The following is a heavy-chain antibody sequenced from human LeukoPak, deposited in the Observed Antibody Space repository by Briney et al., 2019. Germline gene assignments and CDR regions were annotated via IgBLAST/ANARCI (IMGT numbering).Heavy chain of an antibody. CDR1: GGSISSYY. J-gene: IGHJ1*01. D-gene: IGHD6-13*01. Sequence: ASETLSLTCTVSGGSISSYYWSWIRQPAGKGLEWIGRIYTSGSTNYNPSLKSRVTMSVDTSKNQFSLKLSSVTAADTAVYYCAGSYSSSWYEDWGQGTLVTVSS. CDR3: AGSYSSSWYED. CDR2: IYTSGST. V-gene: IGHV4-4*07.